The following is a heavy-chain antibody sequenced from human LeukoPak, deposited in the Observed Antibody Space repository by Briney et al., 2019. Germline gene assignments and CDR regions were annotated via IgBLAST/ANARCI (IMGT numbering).Heavy chain of an antibody. CDR2: MNPNSGNT. D-gene: IGHD6-19*01. CDR3: ARDRIAVPRLFDY. Sequence: GASVKVSFKASGYTFTSYDINWVRQATGQGLEWMGWMNPNSGNTGYAQKFQGRVTMTRDTSTSTVYMELSSPRSEDTAVYYCARDRIAVPRLFDYWGQGTLVTVSS. CDR1: GYTFTSYD. J-gene: IGHJ4*02. V-gene: IGHV1-8*01.